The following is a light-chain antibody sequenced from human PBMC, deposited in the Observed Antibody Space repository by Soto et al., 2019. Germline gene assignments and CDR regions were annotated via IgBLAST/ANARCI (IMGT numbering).Light chain of an antibody. CDR2: GAS. Sequence: EIVLTQSPGTLSLSPGERATLSCRASQSVSSSYLAWYQQKPGQAPRLLIYGASSRPTGIPDRFSGSGCGTDCTLTISRLEPEDFAVYYCQQYGSSRTFGQGTKVEIK. J-gene: IGKJ1*01. CDR3: QQYGSSRT. V-gene: IGKV3-20*01. CDR1: QSVSSSY.